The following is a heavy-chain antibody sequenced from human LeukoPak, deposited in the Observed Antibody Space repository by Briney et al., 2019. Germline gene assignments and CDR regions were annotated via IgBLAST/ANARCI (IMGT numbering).Heavy chain of an antibody. J-gene: IGHJ4*02. D-gene: IGHD3-10*01. Sequence: GGSRRLSCAASGFTFSSYSMNWVRQAPGKGLEWVANIKQDGSEKYYVDSVKGRFTISRDNAKNSLYLQMNSLRAEDTAVYYCATYYYGSGRRVSSYFDYWGQGTLVTVSS. CDR1: GFTFSSYS. CDR3: ATYYYGSGRRVSSYFDY. CDR2: IKQDGSEK. V-gene: IGHV3-7*01.